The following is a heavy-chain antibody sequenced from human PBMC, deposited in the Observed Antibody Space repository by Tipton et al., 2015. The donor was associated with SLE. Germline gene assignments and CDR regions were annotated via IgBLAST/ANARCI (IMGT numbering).Heavy chain of an antibody. V-gene: IGHV4-4*07. J-gene: IGHJ3*02. CDR1: GVSISSSY. CDR3: ARVWLNNALDI. D-gene: IGHD2-8*01. CDR2: IYTSGAT. Sequence: LRLSCNVSGVSISSSYWSWIRQPAGKGLEWIGRIYTSGATDDNPSLKSRVTMSVDMSKNQIFLKMTSVTAADSAVYFCARVWLNNALDIWGQGTRVTVSS.